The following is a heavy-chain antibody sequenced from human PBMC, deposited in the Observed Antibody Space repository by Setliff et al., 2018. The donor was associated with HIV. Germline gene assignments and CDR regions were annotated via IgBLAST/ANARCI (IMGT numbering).Heavy chain of an antibody. Sequence: GSLRLSCAASGFTFSDCSMNWVRQAPGKGLEWISYITSTGSTIFYSDSVKGRFTISRDNSKNTLYLQMDSLRPEDTAVYYCARVQQQLLQEDDYFDYWGQGTLVTVSS. CDR1: GFTFSDCS. D-gene: IGHD6-13*01. J-gene: IGHJ4*02. CDR3: ARVQQQLLQEDDYFDY. CDR2: ITSTGSTI. V-gene: IGHV3-48*01.